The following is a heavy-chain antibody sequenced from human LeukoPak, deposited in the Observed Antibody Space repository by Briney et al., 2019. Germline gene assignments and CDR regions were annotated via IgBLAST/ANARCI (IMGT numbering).Heavy chain of an antibody. V-gene: IGHV1-2*04. CDR3: ARGDHPRDYWFDP. Sequence: ASVKVSCKASGYTFTGYYMHWVRQAPGQGLEWMGWINPNSGGTNYAQKFQGWVTMTRDTSISTAYMELSRLRSDDTAVYYCARGDHPRDYWFDPWGQGTLVTVSS. J-gene: IGHJ5*02. CDR1: GYTFTGYY. D-gene: IGHD3-10*01. CDR2: INPNSGGT.